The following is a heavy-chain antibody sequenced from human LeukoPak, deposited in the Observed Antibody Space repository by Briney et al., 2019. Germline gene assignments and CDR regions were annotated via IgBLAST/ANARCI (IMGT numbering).Heavy chain of an antibody. Sequence: GGSLRLSCAASGFTFISHEMNWVRQAPGKGLEWVSYISGSGSSVLYADSVKGRFTISRDNAKNSLWLQMNSLRDEDTAVYYCARDGGLEGDAFDIWGQGTMVTVSS. CDR2: ISGSGSSV. D-gene: IGHD3-3*01. CDR1: GFTFISHE. V-gene: IGHV3-48*03. J-gene: IGHJ3*02. CDR3: ARDGGLEGDAFDI.